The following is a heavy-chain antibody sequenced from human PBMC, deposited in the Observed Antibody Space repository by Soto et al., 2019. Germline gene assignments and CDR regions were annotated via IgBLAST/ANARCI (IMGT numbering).Heavy chain of an antibody. D-gene: IGHD3-16*02. V-gene: IGHV1-69*13. CDR1: GGTFSSYA. Sequence: SVKVSCKASGGTFSSYAISWVRQAPGQGLEWMGGIIPIFGTANYAQKFQGRVTITADESTSTAYMELSSLRSEDTAVYYCASHSIMITFGGVIDPSGYFQHWGQGTLVTVS. J-gene: IGHJ1*01. CDR2: IIPIFGTA. CDR3: ASHSIMITFGGVIDPSGYFQH.